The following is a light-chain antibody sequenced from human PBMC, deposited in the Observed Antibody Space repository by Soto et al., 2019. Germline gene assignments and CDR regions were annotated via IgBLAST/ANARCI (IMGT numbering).Light chain of an antibody. CDR3: QQYNNWPLT. V-gene: IGKV3-15*01. CDR2: DVS. Sequence: EIVMTQSPATLSVSPGERATLSCRASQSVSSYLAWYQQKPGQAPRLLIYDVSTRATGIPDRFSGSGSGTEFTLTISSLHFEDIAVYYCQQYNNWPLTFGGGTKVDIK. CDR1: QSVSSY. J-gene: IGKJ4*01.